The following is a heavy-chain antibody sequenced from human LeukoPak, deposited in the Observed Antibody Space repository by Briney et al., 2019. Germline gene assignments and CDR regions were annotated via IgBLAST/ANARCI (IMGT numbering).Heavy chain of an antibody. Sequence: GGSLRLSCAASGFTFSSYRMYWVRQAPGKGLEWVAFISSSSSYKYYAASVKGRITISTDNAKNSLHLQMNRLRAEDTGVYYGARDYDILTGYSSLDYWGQGTLVTVSS. D-gene: IGHD3-9*01. CDR1: GFTFSSYR. J-gene: IGHJ4*02. CDR3: ARDYDILTGYSSLDY. CDR2: ISSSSSYK. V-gene: IGHV3-21*01.